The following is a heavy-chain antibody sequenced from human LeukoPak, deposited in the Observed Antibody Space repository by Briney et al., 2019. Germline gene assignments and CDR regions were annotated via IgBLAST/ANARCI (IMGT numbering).Heavy chain of an antibody. CDR1: GGSISSYY. J-gene: IGHJ3*02. CDR2: IYTSGST. CDR3: ARGPITMVRGAFDI. Sequence: SETLSLTCTVSGGSISSYYWSWIRQPAGKGLEWIGRIYTSGSTNYNPSLKSRVTMSVDTSKNQFSLKLSSVTAADTAVYCCARGPITMVRGAFDIWGQGTMVTVSS. D-gene: IGHD3-10*01. V-gene: IGHV4-4*07.